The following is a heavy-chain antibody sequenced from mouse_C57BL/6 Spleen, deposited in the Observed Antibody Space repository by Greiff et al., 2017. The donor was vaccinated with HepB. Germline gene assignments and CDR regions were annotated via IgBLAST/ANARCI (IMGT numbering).Heavy chain of an antibody. CDR1: GYSITSGYY. D-gene: IGHD2-4*01. Sequence: DVQLQESGPGLVKPSQSLSLTCSVTGYSITSGYYWNWIRQFPGNKLEWMGYISYDGSNNYNPSLKNRISITRDTSKNQFFLKLNSVTTEDTATYYCARDGDYDYGFAYWGQGTLVTVSA. V-gene: IGHV3-6*01. J-gene: IGHJ3*01. CDR3: ARDGDYDYGFAY. CDR2: ISYDGSN.